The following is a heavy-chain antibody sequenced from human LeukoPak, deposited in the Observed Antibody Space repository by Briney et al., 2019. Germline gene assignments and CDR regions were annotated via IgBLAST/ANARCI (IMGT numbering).Heavy chain of an antibody. Sequence: GASVTVSCTASGYTFTAYYIHWLRQAPGQGPEWMGWIKPDSGSSHYAQKFQGRVTMTRDTSSNSAYMDLTRLKSDDTAVYYCARARVPIAVAGLYYFDYWGQGALVTVSS. CDR1: GYTFTAYY. D-gene: IGHD6-19*01. V-gene: IGHV1-2*02. CDR2: IKPDSGSS. CDR3: ARARVPIAVAGLYYFDY. J-gene: IGHJ4*02.